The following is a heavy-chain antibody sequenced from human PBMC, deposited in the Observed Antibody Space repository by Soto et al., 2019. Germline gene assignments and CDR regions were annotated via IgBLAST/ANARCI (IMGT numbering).Heavy chain of an antibody. D-gene: IGHD3-9*01. CDR2: FVPMFGSA. V-gene: IGHV1-69*13. Sequence: SVKVSCKPSGTTFDSFTFSWVRQAPLQGLEWMGGFVPMFGSASIAQRFQGRVRITADASTGTGYMELSDLRSEDSAIYYCAREDDTTGHYSWFDPWGPGTLVTVSS. CDR1: GTTFDSFT. J-gene: IGHJ5*02. CDR3: AREDDTTGHYSWFDP.